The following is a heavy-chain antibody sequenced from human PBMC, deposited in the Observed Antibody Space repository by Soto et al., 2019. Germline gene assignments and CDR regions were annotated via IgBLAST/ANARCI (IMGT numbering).Heavy chain of an antibody. Sequence: TGGSLRLSCAASAFTFSRYAMNSVRQAPGQGLEWVSVISSNGFSTYYPDSGKGRFTISRDNSKNTLYLQMNSLGADDAAVYSCAKTMVKADTDNWGQETLFTSPQ. V-gene: IGHV3-23*01. CDR3: AKTMVKADTDN. CDR2: ISSNGFST. D-gene: IGHD2-15*01. J-gene: IGHJ4*02. CDR1: AFTFSRYA.